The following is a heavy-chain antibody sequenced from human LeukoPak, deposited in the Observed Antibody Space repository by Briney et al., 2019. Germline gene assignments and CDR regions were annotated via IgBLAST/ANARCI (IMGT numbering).Heavy chain of an antibody. CDR2: INAGNGNT. Sequence: ASVKVSCKASGYTFTSYAMHWVRQAPGQRLEWMGWINAGNGNTKYSQKFQGRVTITRDTSASTAYMELSSLRSEDTAVYYCAREEYCSSTSCYFSPNYYCYGMDVWGQGTTVTVSS. J-gene: IGHJ6*02. V-gene: IGHV1-3*01. D-gene: IGHD2-2*01. CDR1: GYTFTSYA. CDR3: AREEYCSSTSCYFSPNYYCYGMDV.